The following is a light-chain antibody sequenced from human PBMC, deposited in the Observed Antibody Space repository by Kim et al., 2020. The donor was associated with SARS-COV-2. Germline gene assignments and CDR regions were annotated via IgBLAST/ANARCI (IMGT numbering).Light chain of an antibody. J-gene: IGLJ2*01. CDR2: GNS. V-gene: IGLV1-40*01. Sequence: VTISCTGSSSNIGAGYDVHWYQQLPGTAPKLLIYGNSNRPSGVPDRFSGSKSGTSASLAITGLQAEDEADYYCQSHDSSLSGYVVFGGGTQLTVL. CDR1: SSNIGAGYD. CDR3: QSHDSSLSGYVV.